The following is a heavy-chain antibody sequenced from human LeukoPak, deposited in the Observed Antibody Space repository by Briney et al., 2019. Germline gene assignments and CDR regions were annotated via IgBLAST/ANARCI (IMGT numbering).Heavy chain of an antibody. Sequence: SETLSLTCTVSGDSISSDYWSWIRQSPGKGLEWFGYIYYGGDTKYNPSLKSRIALDRSKNQISLTLTSVTAADTAVYYCARSRSGWYVSHWGQGILVTVSS. CDR2: IYYGGDT. J-gene: IGHJ4*01. D-gene: IGHD6-19*01. CDR3: ARSRSGWYVSH. CDR1: GDSISSDY. V-gene: IGHV4-59*01.